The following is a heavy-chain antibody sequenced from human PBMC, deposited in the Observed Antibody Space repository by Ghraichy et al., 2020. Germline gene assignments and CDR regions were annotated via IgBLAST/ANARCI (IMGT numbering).Heavy chain of an antibody. D-gene: IGHD2-15*01. CDR3: SRYCSDGSCYFVY. Sequence: GESQNISCAASGFTFNNYAMTWVRQAPGKGLEWVSGISGSGGATYYADSVKGRFTISRDNSRKTMYLQMNSLRAEDTAVYYCSRYCSDGSCYFVYWGQGTLVTVSS. J-gene: IGHJ4*02. CDR2: ISGSGGAT. V-gene: IGHV3-23*01. CDR1: GFTFNNYA.